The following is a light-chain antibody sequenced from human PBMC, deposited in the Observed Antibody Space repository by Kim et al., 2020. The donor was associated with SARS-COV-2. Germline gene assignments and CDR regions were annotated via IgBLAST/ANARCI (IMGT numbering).Light chain of an antibody. Sequence: NGTSSGAGSDTNIGNNYVSWYQQLPGTAPKHLIYDNNKRPSGIPDRFSGSKSGTSATLGITGLQTGDEADYYCGTWDSSLSAVVFGGGTQLTVL. V-gene: IGLV1-51*01. CDR1: DTNIGNNY. CDR3: GTWDSSLSAVV. J-gene: IGLJ2*01. CDR2: DNN.